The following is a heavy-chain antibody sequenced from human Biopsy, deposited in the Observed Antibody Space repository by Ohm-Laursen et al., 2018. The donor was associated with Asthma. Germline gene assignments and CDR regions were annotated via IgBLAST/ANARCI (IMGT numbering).Heavy chain of an antibody. CDR3: ARAVDYSHYYGIDV. J-gene: IGHJ6*02. CDR1: GYTFNSAG. CDR2: ISVYNGNT. D-gene: IGHD3-10*01. Sequence: ASVKVSCRTSGYTFNSAGITWVRQAPGQGLEWMGWISVYNGNTKVAQKLQDRVTMITDTSTSTAYMGLRSLRSDDTAVYFCARAVDYSHYYGIDVWGQGTTVTVS. V-gene: IGHV1-18*01.